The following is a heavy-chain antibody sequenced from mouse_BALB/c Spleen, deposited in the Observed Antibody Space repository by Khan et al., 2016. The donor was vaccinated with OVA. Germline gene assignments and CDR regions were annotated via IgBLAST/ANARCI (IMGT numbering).Heavy chain of an antibody. CDR1: GYSITSDYA. V-gene: IGHV3-2*02. D-gene: IGHD1-1*01. J-gene: IGHJ2*01. CDR3: AGGSLLHRYPDYFDY. Sequence: EVQLVESGPGLLKPSQSLSLTCTVTGYSITSDYAWNWIRQFPGNILEWMAYISYSGRTTYTPSLTSRTSITRDTSKNPFFLQLNSVTTEDTATYYCAGGSLLHRYPDYFDYWGQGTTLTVSS. CDR2: ISYSGRT.